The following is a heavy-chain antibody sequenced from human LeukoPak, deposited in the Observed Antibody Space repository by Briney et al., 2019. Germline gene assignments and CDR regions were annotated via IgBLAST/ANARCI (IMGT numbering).Heavy chain of an antibody. CDR2: ISSSSSYI. CDR3: ASIDSSGYYYFDY. J-gene: IGHJ4*02. V-gene: IGHV3-21*01. D-gene: IGHD3-22*01. Sequence: PGGSLSLSCAASGFIFSSYSMNWVRQAPGKGLEWVSSISSSSSYIYYADSVKGRFTISRDNAKNSLYLQMNSLRAEDTAVYYCASIDSSGYYYFDYWGQGTLVTVSS. CDR1: GFIFSSYS.